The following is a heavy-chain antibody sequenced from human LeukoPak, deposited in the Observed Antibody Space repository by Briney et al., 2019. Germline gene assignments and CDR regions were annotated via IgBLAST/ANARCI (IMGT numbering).Heavy chain of an antibody. CDR1: GGSICSASYY. CDR2: IYTSGST. J-gene: IGHJ4*02. D-gene: IGHD6-13*01. V-gene: IGHV4-61*02. Sequence: SQTLSLTCTVSGGSICSASYYWSWIRQPAGKGLEWIGRIYTSGSTNYNPSLKSRVTISVDTSKNQFSLKLSSVTAADTAVYYCAMRERLAAAFDYWGQGTLVTVSS. CDR3: AMRERLAAAFDY.